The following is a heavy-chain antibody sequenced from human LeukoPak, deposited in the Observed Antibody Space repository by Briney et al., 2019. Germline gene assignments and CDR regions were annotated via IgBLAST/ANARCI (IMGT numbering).Heavy chain of an antibody. J-gene: IGHJ4*02. V-gene: IGHV4-59*01. CDR3: ARTKGYSYGNDY. Sequence: SETLSLTCTVSGGSISSYYWSWIRQPPGKGLEWIGYIYYSGSTNYNPSLKSRVTISVDTSKNQFSLKLSSVTAADTAVYYCARTKGYSYGNDYWGQGTLVTVSS. D-gene: IGHD5-18*01. CDR2: IYYSGST. CDR1: GGSISSYY.